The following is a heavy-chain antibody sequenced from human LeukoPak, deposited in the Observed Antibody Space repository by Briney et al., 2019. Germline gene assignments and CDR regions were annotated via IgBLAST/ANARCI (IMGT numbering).Heavy chain of an antibody. J-gene: IGHJ4*02. CDR3: ARGGPGLGSYFDY. CDR1: GFTFSSYS. Sequence: PGGSLRLSCAASGFTFSSYSMNWVRQAPGKGLEWVSSISSSSSYIYYTDSVKGRFTISRDNAKNSLYLQMNGLRAEDTAVYYCARGGPGLGSYFDYWGQGTLVSVSS. CDR2: ISSSSSYI. V-gene: IGHV3-21*01. D-gene: IGHD3-10*01.